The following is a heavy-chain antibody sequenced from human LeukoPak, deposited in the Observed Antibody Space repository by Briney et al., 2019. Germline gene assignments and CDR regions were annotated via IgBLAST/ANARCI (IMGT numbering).Heavy chain of an antibody. CDR1: GGSFSRYY. CDR2: VDHRGDT. D-gene: IGHD5-24*01. Sequence: SETLSLTCAVYGGSFSRYYWSWIRQSPGKGLEWIAEVDHRGDTNYNPSVKSRVTISVDTSKNQFSLKMRSLSAADTALYYCARGATISETGYFDFWGQGTLVTVSS. V-gene: IGHV4-34*01. J-gene: IGHJ4*03. CDR3: ARGATISETGYFDF.